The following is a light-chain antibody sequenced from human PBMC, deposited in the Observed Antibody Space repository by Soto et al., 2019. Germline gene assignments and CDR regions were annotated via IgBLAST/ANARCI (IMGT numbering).Light chain of an antibody. CDR2: TAS. V-gene: IGKV3-20*01. Sequence: EIVLTQSPGTLSLSPGERATLSCRAGQYVTSNYLAWYQQKPGQAPRLLMYTASSRATGIPDRFSGSESGTDFTLTISRLEPEDFAVYYCHQYGDLPLTFGGGTKVEIK. CDR1: QYVTSNY. CDR3: HQYGDLPLT. J-gene: IGKJ4*01.